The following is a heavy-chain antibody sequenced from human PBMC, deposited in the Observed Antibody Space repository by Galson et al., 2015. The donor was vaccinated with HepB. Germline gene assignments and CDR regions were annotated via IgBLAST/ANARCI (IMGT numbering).Heavy chain of an antibody. V-gene: IGHV3-53*01. CDR1: GFTVSSTY. CDR3: ARGSAWYSGDH. Sequence: SLRLSCAASGFTVSSTYMSWVRQAPGKGLEWVSVTYNGGTTYSADSVKGRFSVSRDNPKNTLYLQMNSLRAEDTAVYYCARGSAWYSGDHWGRGTLVTVSS. D-gene: IGHD6-19*01. J-gene: IGHJ4*02. CDR2: TYNGGTT.